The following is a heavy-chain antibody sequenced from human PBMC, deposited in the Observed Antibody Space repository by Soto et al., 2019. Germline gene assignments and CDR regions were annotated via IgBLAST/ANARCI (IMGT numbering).Heavy chain of an antibody. CDR3: ARDAGRDGYNLFDY. J-gene: IGHJ4*02. V-gene: IGHV1-69*13. CDR2: IIPIFGTA. D-gene: IGHD5-12*01. CDR1: GGTFSSYA. Sequence: SVKFSCKASGGTFSSYAISWVRQAPGQGLEWMGGIIPIFGTANYAQKFQGRVTITADESTSTAYMELSSLRSEDTAVYYCARDAGRDGYNLFDYWGQGTLVTVSS.